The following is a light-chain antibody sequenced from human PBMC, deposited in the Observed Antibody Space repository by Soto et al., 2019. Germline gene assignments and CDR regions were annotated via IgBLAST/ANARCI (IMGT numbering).Light chain of an antibody. J-gene: IGLJ2*01. CDR3: SSYSSGATLV. Sequence: QSALTQPASVSGSPGQSITISCTGTSSDVGGYKHDAWYQQYPGKAPKLIIFEVSDRPSGVSNRFSGSKSGNTASLSISGLQPEDEADYYCSSYSSGATLVFGGGTKLTVL. CDR1: SSDVGGYKH. CDR2: EVS. V-gene: IGLV2-14*01.